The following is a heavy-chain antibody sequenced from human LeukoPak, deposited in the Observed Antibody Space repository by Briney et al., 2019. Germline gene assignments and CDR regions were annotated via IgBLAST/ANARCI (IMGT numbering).Heavy chain of an antibody. J-gene: IGHJ5*02. V-gene: IGHV3-21*01. Sequence: TGGSLRLSCAASGFTFSSYSMNWVRQAPGKGLEWVSTINSSSSYKYYADSVKGRFTISRDNAKNSLYLQMNSLRAEDTAVYCRAGAAVVAATGYSYGYGSWFVPWGRGTRVSVSS. CDR1: GFTFSSYS. D-gene: IGHD5-18*01. CDR2: INSSSSYK. CDR3: AGAAVVAATGYSYGYGSWFVP.